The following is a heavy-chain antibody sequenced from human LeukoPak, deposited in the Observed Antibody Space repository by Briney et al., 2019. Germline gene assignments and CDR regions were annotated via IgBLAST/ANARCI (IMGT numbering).Heavy chain of an antibody. Sequence: SETLSLTCAVCGGSFSGYYWSWIRQPPGKGLEWIGEINHSGSTNYNPSLKSRVTISVDTSKNQFSLELSSVTAADTAVYYCARTRPYYYGSGSSDYWGQGTLVTVSS. CDR2: INHSGST. CDR1: GGSFSGYY. CDR3: ARTRPYYYGSGSSDY. V-gene: IGHV4-34*01. J-gene: IGHJ4*02. D-gene: IGHD3-10*01.